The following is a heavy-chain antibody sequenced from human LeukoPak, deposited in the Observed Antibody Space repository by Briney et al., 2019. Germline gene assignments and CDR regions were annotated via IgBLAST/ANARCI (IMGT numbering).Heavy chain of an antibody. Sequence: ASVKVSCKAFGYTFSSYYIHWVRQAPGQGLEWMGWINTNTGNPRYAQGFTGRFVFSLDTSVNTAYLQISSLKAEDTAVYYCASQYSSGWYASFDAFDIWGQGTLVTVSS. J-gene: IGHJ3*02. CDR1: GYTFSSYY. CDR3: ASQYSSGWYASFDAFDI. CDR2: INTNTGNP. V-gene: IGHV7-4-1*02. D-gene: IGHD6-19*01.